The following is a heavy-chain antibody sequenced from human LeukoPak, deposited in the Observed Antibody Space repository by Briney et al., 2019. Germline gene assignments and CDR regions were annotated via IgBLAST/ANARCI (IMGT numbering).Heavy chain of an antibody. CDR1: GFTFNHFG. CDR3: AKDAQRGFDYSNSLEY. J-gene: IGHJ4*02. D-gene: IGHD4-11*01. V-gene: IGHV3-33*06. Sequence: GGSLRLSCAASGFTFNHFGMHWVRQAPGKGLEWVAVIWSDGSNKFYADSVRGRFTISRDDSRKTVYLQMDGMTAEDTAIYYCAKDAQRGFDYSNSLEYWGQGALVTVSS. CDR2: IWSDGSNK.